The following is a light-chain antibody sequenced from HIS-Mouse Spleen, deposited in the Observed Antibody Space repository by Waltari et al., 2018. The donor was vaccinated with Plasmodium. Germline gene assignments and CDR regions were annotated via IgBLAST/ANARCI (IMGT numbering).Light chain of an antibody. J-gene: IGLJ2*01. Sequence: SYELTQPPSVSVSPGQTASITCSGANLGAKYACWYPHKPGQSPGLVIYQDSKRPSVLPERFSVSNSGNTATLTISGTQAMDEADSYCQAWDRSTAGVVGGGTKLTVL. V-gene: IGLV3-1*01. CDR2: QDS. CDR3: QAWDRSTAGV. CDR1: NLGAKY.